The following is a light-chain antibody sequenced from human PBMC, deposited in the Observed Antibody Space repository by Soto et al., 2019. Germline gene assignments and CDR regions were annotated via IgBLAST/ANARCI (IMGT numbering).Light chain of an antibody. CDR2: GAF. V-gene: IGKV3-15*01. Sequence: EIVMTQSPVTLSVSPGERATLSCSSSQSVSSNLAWYQQKPGKDPSLLIYGAFTRATGIQTRFSATVSGTEFILTISSLQSEDFALYYCQQYNDWPLTFGQGTKLEV. J-gene: IGKJ1*01. CDR1: QSVSSN. CDR3: QQYNDWPLT.